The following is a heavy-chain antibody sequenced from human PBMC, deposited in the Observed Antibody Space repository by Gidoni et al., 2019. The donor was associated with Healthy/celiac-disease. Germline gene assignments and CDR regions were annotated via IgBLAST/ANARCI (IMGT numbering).Heavy chain of an antibody. CDR1: GGSISSSSYY. Sequence: QLQLQESGPGLVKPSETLSLTCTVSGGSISSSSYYWGWIRQPPGKGLEWSGSIYYSGSNYYNPSLKIRVTISVDTSKNQFSLKLSSVTAADTAVYYCAMRYIAAAASFDYWGQGTLVTVSS. CDR2: IYYSGSN. CDR3: AMRYIAAAASFDY. J-gene: IGHJ4*02. V-gene: IGHV4-39*01. D-gene: IGHD6-13*01.